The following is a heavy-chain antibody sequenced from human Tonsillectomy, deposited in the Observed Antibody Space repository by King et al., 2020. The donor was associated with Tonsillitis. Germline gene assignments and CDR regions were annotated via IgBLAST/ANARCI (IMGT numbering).Heavy chain of an antibody. CDR1: GFSLSNARMG. Sequence: TLKESGPVLVKPTETLTLTCTVSGFSLSNARMGVSWIRQPPGKALEWLAHIFSNDEKSYSTSLKSRLTISKYTPKSQVVLTMTNMDPVDTATYYCARTVRYFDWLSLFDYWGQGTLVTVSS. D-gene: IGHD3-9*01. CDR2: IFSNDEK. V-gene: IGHV2-26*01. J-gene: IGHJ4*02. CDR3: ARTVRYFDWLSLFDY.